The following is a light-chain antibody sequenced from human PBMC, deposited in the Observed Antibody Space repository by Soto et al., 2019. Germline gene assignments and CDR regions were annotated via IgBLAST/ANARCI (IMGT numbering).Light chain of an antibody. J-gene: IGKJ1*01. CDR2: GAS. V-gene: IGKV3-20*01. CDR1: QSVSSSY. Sequence: EIVLTQSPGTLSLPPGERATLSCRASQSVSSSYLAWYQQKPGQAPRLLIFGASNRATGIPDRFSGSGSGTDFNFTIGRLEPEDFAMYYCQQYSDSPPTFGQGTKVDIK. CDR3: QQYSDSPPT.